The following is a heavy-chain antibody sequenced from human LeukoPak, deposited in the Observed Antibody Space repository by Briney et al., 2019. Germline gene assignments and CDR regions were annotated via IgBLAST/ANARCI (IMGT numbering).Heavy chain of an antibody. J-gene: IGHJ4*01. CDR1: GFTFSNAW. Sequence: GGSLRLSCAASGFTFSNAWMSWVRQAPGKGLEWVSSISGSSSHIHYGDSVKGRFTVSRDNAKSSLYLQMNSLRVEDTAAYYCARDEGIVRAMNSKAVAQWGPGTLV. CDR3: ARDEGIVRAMNSKAVAQ. D-gene: IGHD1-26*01. CDR2: ISGSSSHI. V-gene: IGHV3-21*06.